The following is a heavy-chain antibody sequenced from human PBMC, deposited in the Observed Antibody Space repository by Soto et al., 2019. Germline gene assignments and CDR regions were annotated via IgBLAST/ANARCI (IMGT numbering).Heavy chain of an antibody. J-gene: IGHJ4*02. CDR1: GYTFTSHG. D-gene: IGHD3-10*01. Sequence: QVQLVQSGAEVKKPGASVKVSCKASGYTFTSHGISWVRQAPGQGLEWMGWISCYNGNTNYAQKLQGRGTMTTDTTTSTGYMELRSLRSDDTAVYYCARDFYGSGSYLAYWGQGTLVTVSS. V-gene: IGHV1-18*04. CDR2: ISCYNGNT. CDR3: ARDFYGSGSYLAY.